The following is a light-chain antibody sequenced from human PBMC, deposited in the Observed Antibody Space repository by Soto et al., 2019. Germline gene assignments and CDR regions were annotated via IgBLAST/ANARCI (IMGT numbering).Light chain of an antibody. J-gene: IGLJ1*01. Sequence: QSVLTQPPSVSGTPGQRVTLSCSGSSSNIGVKTVNWYQQFPGSAPKLLIFRSDQRPSGVPDRFSGSKSGTSASLAISGLQSEDEADYYCSAWDDSLNGRVFGTGTKLTVL. CDR2: RSD. CDR3: SAWDDSLNGRV. CDR1: SSNIGVKT. V-gene: IGLV1-44*01.